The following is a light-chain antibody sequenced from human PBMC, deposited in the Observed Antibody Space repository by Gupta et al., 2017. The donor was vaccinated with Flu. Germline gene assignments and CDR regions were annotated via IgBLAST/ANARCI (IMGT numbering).Light chain of an antibody. V-gene: IGKV1-5*03. CDR2: KST. J-gene: IGKJ4*01. CDR3: QQYNSYGT. CDR1: QGISSC. Sequence: VGGRVTINRRASQGISSCFGWYQQKPEPATKLLNYKSTKLESVVPTSCSGSGSGTEFPLTISSLQHDDVTTYCSQQYNSYGTFGGGTKVEIK.